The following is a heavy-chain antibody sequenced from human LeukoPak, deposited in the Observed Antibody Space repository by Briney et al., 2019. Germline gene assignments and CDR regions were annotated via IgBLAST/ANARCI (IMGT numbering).Heavy chain of an antibody. V-gene: IGHV3-7*01. Sequence: GGPLRLSCAASGFTFSNSWMSWVRQAPGEGLEWVANMNQDGSAKGYVDSVKGRFTISRDNARDSLYLQMSSLRPADEAVYYCATYTRWVAGDVWGQGTTVTVSS. CDR2: MNQDGSAK. J-gene: IGHJ6*02. CDR3: ATYTRWVAGDV. D-gene: IGHD3-16*01. CDR1: GFTFSNSW.